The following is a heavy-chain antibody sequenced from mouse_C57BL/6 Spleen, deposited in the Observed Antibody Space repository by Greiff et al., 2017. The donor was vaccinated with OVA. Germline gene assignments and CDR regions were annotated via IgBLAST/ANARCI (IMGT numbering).Heavy chain of an antibody. CDR2: IDPETGGT. CDR1: GYTFTDYE. J-gene: IGHJ3*01. D-gene: IGHD1-1*01. Sequence: QVQLQQSGAELVRPGASVTLSCKASGYTFTDYEMHWVKQTPVHGLEWIGAIDPETGGTAYNQKFKGKAILTADKSSSTAYMELRSLTSEDSAVYYWTRWTTVVEEAWFAYWGQGTLVTVSA. V-gene: IGHV1-15*01. CDR3: TRWTTVVEEAWFAY.